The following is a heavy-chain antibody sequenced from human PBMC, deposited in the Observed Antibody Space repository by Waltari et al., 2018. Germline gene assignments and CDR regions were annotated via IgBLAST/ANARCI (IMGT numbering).Heavy chain of an antibody. J-gene: IGHJ6*02. D-gene: IGHD6-13*01. Sequence: QVQLVESGGGVVQPGRSLRLSCAASGFTFSSYGMHWVRQAPGKGLEGVAVRWYDGSNKYYADSVKGRFTISRDNSKNTLYLQMNSLRAEDTAVYYCARDKQHYYGMDVWGQGTTVTVSS. V-gene: IGHV3-33*01. CDR3: ARDKQHYYGMDV. CDR1: GFTFSSYG. CDR2: RWYDGSNK.